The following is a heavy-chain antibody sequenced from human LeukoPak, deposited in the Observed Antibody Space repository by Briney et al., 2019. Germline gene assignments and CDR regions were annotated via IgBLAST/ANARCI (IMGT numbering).Heavy chain of an antibody. D-gene: IGHD3-10*01. V-gene: IGHV1-18*01. CDR1: GYTFTSYG. CDR2: ISAYNGNT. Sequence: ASVKVSCKASGYTFTSYGISWVRQAPGQGLEWMGWISAYNGNTNYAQKLQGRVTMTTDTSTSTAYMELRSLRSDDTAVYYCARGRRQGSGSYYQPFDYWGQGTLVTVSS. J-gene: IGHJ4*02. CDR3: ARGRRQGSGSYYQPFDY.